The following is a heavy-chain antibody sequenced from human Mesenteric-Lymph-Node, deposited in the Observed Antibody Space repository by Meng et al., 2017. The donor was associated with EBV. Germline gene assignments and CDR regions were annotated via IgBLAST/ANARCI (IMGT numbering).Heavy chain of an antibody. D-gene: IGHD2-8*01. J-gene: IGHJ5*02. Sequence: QVHLRHVGPDLCGPSWTMLLPCAVYDGSFSGNYWNWIRQPPGKGLEWIGEINHSGSTNCNPSLKSRVTISIDTPKNQFSLKLSSVTAADTAVYYCAREIVRNWFDPWGQGTLVTVSS. CDR1: DGSFSGNY. V-gene: IGHV4-34*01. CDR2: INHSGST. CDR3: AREIVRNWFDP.